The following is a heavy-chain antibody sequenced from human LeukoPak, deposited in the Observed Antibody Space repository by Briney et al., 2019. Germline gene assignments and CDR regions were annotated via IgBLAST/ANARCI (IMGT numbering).Heavy chain of an antibody. J-gene: IGHJ5*02. CDR1: GVSISSYF. CDR3: AREVVDYGGELDWFDA. V-gene: IGHV4-59*01. D-gene: IGHD4-23*01. CDR2: VYYSGST. Sequence: SETLSLTCTVSGVSISSYFWSWIRQPPGKGLEWIGYVYYSGSTNYNSSLKSRVTISVDRSNNKFSLKLTSVTAADTAVYYCAREVVDYGGELDWFDAWGQGTLVSVSS.